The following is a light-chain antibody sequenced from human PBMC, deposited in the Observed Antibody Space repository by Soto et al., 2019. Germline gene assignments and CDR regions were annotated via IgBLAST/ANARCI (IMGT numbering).Light chain of an antibody. CDR2: GAS. CDR1: HSVTRY. Sequence: EIVLTHSPGTLSFSPLERATLSFGASHSVTRYVAWYQQKPGQAPRLLIYGASRRATGIPDRFSGSASGTDFTLTISRLEPEDFAVYFCQQYSDLPMTFGQGTRLEIK. J-gene: IGKJ5*01. CDR3: QQYSDLPMT. V-gene: IGKV3-20*01.